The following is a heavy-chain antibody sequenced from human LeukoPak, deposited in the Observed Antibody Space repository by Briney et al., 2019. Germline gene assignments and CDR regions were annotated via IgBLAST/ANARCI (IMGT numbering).Heavy chain of an antibody. CDR1: GYSISSGYY. CDR2: IYHTGST. CDR3: ARDKDDYVWGTYRW. D-gene: IGHD3-16*02. Sequence: SETLSLTCAVSGYSISSGYYWGWVRQAPGKGLEWIGSIYHTGSTDYNPSLKSRLTISVDMSKNQYSLNLRSVTAADTAVYYCARDKDDYVWGTYRWWGQGMLVTVSS. V-gene: IGHV4-38-2*01. J-gene: IGHJ4*02.